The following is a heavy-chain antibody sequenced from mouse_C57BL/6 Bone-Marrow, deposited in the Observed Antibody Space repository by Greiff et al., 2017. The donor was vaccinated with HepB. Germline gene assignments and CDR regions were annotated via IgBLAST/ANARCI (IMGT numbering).Heavy chain of an antibody. Sequence: QVQLQQSGAELVRPGASVKLSCKASGYTFTDYYINWVKQRPGQGLEWIARIYPGSGNTYYNEKFKGKATLTAEKSSSTAYMQLSSLTSEDSAVYFCARREDGYPFAYWGQGTLVTVSA. D-gene: IGHD2-3*01. J-gene: IGHJ3*01. CDR3: ARREDGYPFAY. V-gene: IGHV1-76*01. CDR2: IYPGSGNT. CDR1: GYTFTDYY.